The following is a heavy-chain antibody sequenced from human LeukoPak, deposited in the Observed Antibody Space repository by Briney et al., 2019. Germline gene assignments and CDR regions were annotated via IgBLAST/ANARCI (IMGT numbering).Heavy chain of an antibody. CDR1: GFTFGSYA. CDR3: AKVLNPRDGYKYYFDC. J-gene: IGHJ4*02. Sequence: GGSLRLSCAASGFTFGSYAMNWVRQAPGKGLEWVSAISGRGDTTYYADSVQGRFTISRDNSKNTLYLQMNSLSAEDTAVYYCAKVLNPRDGYKYYFDCWGQGTLVTVSS. V-gene: IGHV3-23*01. D-gene: IGHD5-24*01. CDR2: ISGRGDTT.